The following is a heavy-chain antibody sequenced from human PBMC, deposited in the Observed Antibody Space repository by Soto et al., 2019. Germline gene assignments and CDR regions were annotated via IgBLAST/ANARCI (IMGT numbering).Heavy chain of an antibody. CDR1: GFTFSSYA. CDR2: ISYDGSNK. V-gene: IGHV3-30-3*01. D-gene: IGHD2-15*01. Sequence: QVQLVESGGGVVQPGRSLRLSCAASGFTFSSYAMHWVRQAPGKGLEWVAVISYDGSNKYYADSVKGRFTISRDNSKNTLYLQMNSLRPVDTGVYYYAILLPLDYWGQGTLVTVSS. CDR3: AILLPLDY. J-gene: IGHJ4*02.